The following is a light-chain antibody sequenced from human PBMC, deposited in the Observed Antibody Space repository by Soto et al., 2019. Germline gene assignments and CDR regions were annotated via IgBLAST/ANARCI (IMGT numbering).Light chain of an antibody. CDR1: QSVSSY. Sequence: EIVLTQSPATLLLSPGERATLSCRASQSVSSYLAWYQQKPGQAPRLLIYDASNRATGIPARFSGSGSGTDFTLTISSLEPEDFAVYYCQQRSNWPITFGQGTRLEIK. CDR3: QQRSNWPIT. J-gene: IGKJ5*01. V-gene: IGKV3-11*01. CDR2: DAS.